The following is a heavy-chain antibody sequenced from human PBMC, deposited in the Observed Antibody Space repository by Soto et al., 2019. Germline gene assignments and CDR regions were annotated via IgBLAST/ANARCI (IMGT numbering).Heavy chain of an antibody. D-gene: IGHD3-16*02. CDR1: GFTFSNAW. CDR2: IKSKTDGGTT. J-gene: IGHJ4*02. Sequence: GGSLRLSCAASGFTFSNAWMSWVRQAPGKGLEWVGRIKSKTDGGTTDYAAPVKGRFTISRDDSKNTLYLQMNSLKTEDTAVYYCTTDITQGMITFGGVIVIPDPFDYWGQGTLVTVSS. CDR3: TTDITQGMITFGGVIVIPDPFDY. V-gene: IGHV3-15*01.